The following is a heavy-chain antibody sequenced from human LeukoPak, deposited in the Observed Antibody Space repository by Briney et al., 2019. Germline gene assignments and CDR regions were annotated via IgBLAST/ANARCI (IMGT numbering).Heavy chain of an antibody. D-gene: IGHD1-26*01. Sequence: SQTLSLTCTVSGGSISSGGYYWSWIRQHPGKGLEWIGYIYYSGSTYYNPSLKSRVTISVDTSKNQFSLKLSSVTAADTAVYYCASLKASGSYYTLPDYFDYWGQGTLVTVSS. CDR1: GGSISSGGYY. J-gene: IGHJ4*02. CDR2: IYYSGST. V-gene: IGHV4-31*03. CDR3: ASLKASGSYYTLPDYFDY.